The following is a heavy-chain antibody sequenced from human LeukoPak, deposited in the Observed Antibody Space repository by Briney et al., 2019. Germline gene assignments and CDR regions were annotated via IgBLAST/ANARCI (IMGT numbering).Heavy chain of an antibody. J-gene: IGHJ4*02. CDR3: LGGVAADY. CDR2: IKQDASDK. D-gene: IGHD3-16*01. CDR1: RFTFSYYW. V-gene: IGHV3-7*01. Sequence: GGSLRLSCAASRFTFSYYWTTWVRQAPGKGVEWVANIKQDASDKHYADSVKGRFTISRDNAKNSLYLQMNSLRVEDTAVYYCLGGVAADYWGRGTLVTVSS.